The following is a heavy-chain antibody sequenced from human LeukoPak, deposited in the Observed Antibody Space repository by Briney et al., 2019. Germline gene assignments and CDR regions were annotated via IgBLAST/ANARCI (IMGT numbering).Heavy chain of an antibody. V-gene: IGHV4-61*01. D-gene: IGHD3-16*01. J-gene: IGHJ3*02. CDR2: IYYSGST. CDR3: ARDWGNSDAFDI. CDR1: GASINSHNYY. Sequence: SETLSLTCTVSGASINSHNYYWSWIRQPPGKGLEWIGYIYYSGSTNYNPSLKSRVTISVDTSKNQFSLKLSSVTAADTAVYYCARDWGNSDAFDIWGQGTMVTVSS.